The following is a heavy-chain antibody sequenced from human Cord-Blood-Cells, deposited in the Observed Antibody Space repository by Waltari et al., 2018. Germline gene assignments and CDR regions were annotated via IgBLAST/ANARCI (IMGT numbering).Heavy chain of an antibody. CDR3: ARAPNWGLRLGAFDI. Sequence: QVQLVQSGAEVKKPGASVKVSCKASGYTFTGYYMHWVRQAPGQGLEWMGWINPNSGGTNYAQKVQGRVTMTRDTSISTAYMELSRLRSDDTAVYYCARAPNWGLRLGAFDIWGQGTMVTVSS. J-gene: IGHJ3*02. V-gene: IGHV1-2*02. CDR1: GYTFTGYY. CDR2: INPNSGGT. D-gene: IGHD7-27*01.